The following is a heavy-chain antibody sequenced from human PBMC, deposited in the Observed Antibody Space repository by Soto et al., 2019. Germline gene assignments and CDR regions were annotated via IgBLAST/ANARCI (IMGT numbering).Heavy chain of an antibody. CDR1: GGSIGSSGYY. D-gene: IGHD3-22*01. CDR3: ARYYDTSDRPYFHH. Sequence: ETLSLTCTVSGGSIGSSGYYWAWIRRPPGKGLEWVGTIYYTGTTYYNPFLKTRLTISVDTSKNQFSLKLSSVTASDTAVYFCARYYDTSDRPYFHHWGQGTLVTVSS. CDR2: IYYTGTT. V-gene: IGHV4-39*01. J-gene: IGHJ1*01.